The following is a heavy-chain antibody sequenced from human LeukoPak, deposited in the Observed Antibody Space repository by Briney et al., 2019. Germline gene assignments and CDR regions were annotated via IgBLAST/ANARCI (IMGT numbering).Heavy chain of an antibody. D-gene: IGHD1-20*01. CDR1: GFTFSSHP. J-gene: IGHJ4*02. Sequence: PGGSLRLSCAASGFTFSSHPMHWVRRTPGKGLEYVSAISGNGIDTWYINSVKGRFIISRDNSKNTVYLQMGSLRGEDTAVYYCARGGSHHVLLELYWGQGTLVTVSS. V-gene: IGHV3-64*01. CDR3: ARGGSHHVLLELY. CDR2: ISGNGIDT.